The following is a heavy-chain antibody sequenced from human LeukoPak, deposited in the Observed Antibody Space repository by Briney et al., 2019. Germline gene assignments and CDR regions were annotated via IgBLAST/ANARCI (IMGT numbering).Heavy chain of an antibody. CDR3: ARGAYCGGDCYHAIDY. Sequence: PSETLSLTCAVYGGSFSGYYWSWIRQPPGKGLEWIGEINHSGSTNYNPSLKSRVTISVDTSKNQFSLKLSSVTAADTAVYYCARGAYCGGDCYHAIDYWGQGTLVTVSS. CDR2: INHSGST. D-gene: IGHD2-21*02. V-gene: IGHV4-34*01. CDR1: GGSFSGYY. J-gene: IGHJ4*02.